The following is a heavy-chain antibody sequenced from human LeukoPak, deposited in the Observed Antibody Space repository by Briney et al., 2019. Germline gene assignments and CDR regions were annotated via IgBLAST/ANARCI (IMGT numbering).Heavy chain of an antibody. V-gene: IGHV1-18*01. CDR3: ARDATYCSSTSCLHFAY. J-gene: IGHJ4*02. CDR1: GYTFTSYG. D-gene: IGHD2-2*01. CDR2: ISAYNGNT. Sequence: ASVKVSCKASGYTFTSYGISWVRQAPGQGLEGMGWISAYNGNTNFAQKLQGRVTMTTDTSTSTAYMELRSLRSDEPAVYYCARDATYCSSTSCLHFAYWGQGTLVTVSS.